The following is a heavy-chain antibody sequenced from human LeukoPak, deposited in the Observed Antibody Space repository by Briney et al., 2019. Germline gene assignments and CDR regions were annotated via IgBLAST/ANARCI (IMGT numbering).Heavy chain of an antibody. CDR2: ISYDGSNK. Sequence: PGGSLRLSCAASGFTFSSYAMHWVRQAPGKGLEWVAVISYDGSNKYYADSVKGRFTISRDNSKNTLYLQMNSLRAEDTAVYYCARADSVVVPAALDYWGQGTLVTVSS. CDR3: ARADSVVVPAALDY. V-gene: IGHV3-30*01. J-gene: IGHJ4*02. D-gene: IGHD2-2*01. CDR1: GFTFSSYA.